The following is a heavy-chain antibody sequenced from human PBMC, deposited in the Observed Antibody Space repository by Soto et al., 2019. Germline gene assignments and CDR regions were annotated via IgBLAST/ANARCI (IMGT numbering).Heavy chain of an antibody. CDR3: VKDRYVDY. J-gene: IGHJ4*02. V-gene: IGHV3-64D*06. CDR1: GFAFSNYA. CDR2: ISSNGGST. Sequence: GGSLRLSCSVFGFAFSNYAMHWVRQAPGKGLQYVSSISSNGGSTYYADSVKGRFTTSRDNSKNTLYLQMSSLRVEDTAVYYCVKDRYVDYWGQGNLVTVSS.